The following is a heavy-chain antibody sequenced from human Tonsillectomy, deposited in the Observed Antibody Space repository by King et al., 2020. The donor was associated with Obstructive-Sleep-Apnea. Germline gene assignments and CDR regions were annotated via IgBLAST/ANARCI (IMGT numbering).Heavy chain of an antibody. CDR2: IKQDGSEK. J-gene: IGHJ3*01. D-gene: IGHD3-9*01. Sequence: EVQLVQSGGGLVQPGGSLRLCCAASGFTFSSYWMSWVRQAPGGGLEWVANIKQDGSEKNYVDSVKGRFTISRDTAKNSLCLQLNSLRAEDTAVYYCARDRGHDILTDHHSDDLDVWGQGKMVTASS. V-gene: IGHV3-7*03. CDR3: ARDRGHDILTDHHSDDLDV. CDR1: GFTFSSYW.